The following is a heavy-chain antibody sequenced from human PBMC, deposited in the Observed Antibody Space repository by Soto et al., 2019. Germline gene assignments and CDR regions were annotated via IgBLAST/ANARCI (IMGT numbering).Heavy chain of an antibody. CDR2: IIPIFGTA. V-gene: IGHV1-69*13. Sequence: SVKVSCKASGGTFSSYAISWVRQAPGQGLEWMGGIIPIFGTANYAQKFQGRVTITADESTSTAYMELSSLRSEDTAVYYCWDYDSSGYYYHGYFDYWGQGTLVTVSS. D-gene: IGHD3-22*01. CDR3: WDYDSSGYYYHGYFDY. CDR1: GGTFSSYA. J-gene: IGHJ4*02.